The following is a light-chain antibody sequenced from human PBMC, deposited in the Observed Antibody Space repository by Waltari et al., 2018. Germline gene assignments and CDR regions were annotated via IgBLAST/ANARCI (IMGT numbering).Light chain of an antibody. V-gene: IGLV2-23*02. CDR2: EVT. CDR1: SSDVGKYNL. CDR3: CSFAGRGFSVI. Sequence: QSALTQPASVSGSPGQSITISCTGTSSDVGKYNLVSWYQQHPVEVPKLMIYEVTKRPSGVSDRFSGSKSGNTASLTISGLQAEDEADYFCCSFAGRGFSVIFGGGTKLTVL. J-gene: IGLJ2*01.